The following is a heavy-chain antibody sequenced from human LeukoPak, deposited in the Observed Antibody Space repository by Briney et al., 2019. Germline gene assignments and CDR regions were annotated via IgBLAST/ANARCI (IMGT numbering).Heavy chain of an antibody. CDR2: ISSSSSYI. J-gene: IGHJ1*01. V-gene: IGHV3-21*01. CDR3: ARTIAVAGFQYFQH. Sequence: PGGSLRLSCAASGFTFSSYSMNWVRQAPGKGLEWVSSISSSSSYIYYADSVKGRFTISRDNAKNSLYLQMNSLRAEDTAVYYCARTIAVAGFQYFQHWGQGTLVTVSS. D-gene: IGHD6-19*01. CDR1: GFTFSSYS.